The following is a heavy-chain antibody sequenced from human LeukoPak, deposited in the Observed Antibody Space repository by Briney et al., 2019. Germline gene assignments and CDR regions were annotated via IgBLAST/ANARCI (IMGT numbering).Heavy chain of an antibody. Sequence: SETLSLTCTVSGGSISSSSYYWGWIRQPPGKGLEWIGSIDYSGSTYYNPSLKSRVTISVDTSKNQFSLKLSSVTAADTALYYCARLRARNGSGSSNWFDPWGQGTLVTVSS. CDR3: ARLRARNGSGSSNWFDP. CDR1: GGSISSSSYY. V-gene: IGHV4-39*01. CDR2: IDYSGST. D-gene: IGHD3-10*01. J-gene: IGHJ5*02.